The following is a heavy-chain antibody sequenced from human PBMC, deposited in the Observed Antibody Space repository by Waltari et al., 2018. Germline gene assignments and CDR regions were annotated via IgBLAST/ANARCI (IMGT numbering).Heavy chain of an antibody. CDR3: ATDRNKWRWEDAFDI. D-gene: IGHD1-26*01. J-gene: IGHJ3*02. Sequence: QVQLVQSGAEVKKPGASVTVSCKVSGYTLPDFSMHWVAQAPGKGLEWMGGFEPEEGETIYAQKFQGRVTMTEDTSTDTADMELSSLRSKDTAVYYCATDRNKWRWEDAFDIWGQGTMVTVSS. CDR1: GYTLPDFS. V-gene: IGHV1-24*01. CDR2: FEPEEGET.